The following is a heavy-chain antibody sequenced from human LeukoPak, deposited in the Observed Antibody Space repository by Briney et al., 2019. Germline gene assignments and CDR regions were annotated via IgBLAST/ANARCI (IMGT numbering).Heavy chain of an antibody. CDR1: GGTFSSYA. Sequence: SVKVSCKASGGTFSSYAISWVRQAPGQGLEWMGGIIPIFGTANYAQKFRGRVTITADESTSTAYMELSSLRSEDTAVYYCARDNSVGDTAWWFDPWGQGTLVTVSS. J-gene: IGHJ5*02. CDR3: ARDNSVGDTAWWFDP. D-gene: IGHD1-26*01. V-gene: IGHV1-69*13. CDR2: IIPIFGTA.